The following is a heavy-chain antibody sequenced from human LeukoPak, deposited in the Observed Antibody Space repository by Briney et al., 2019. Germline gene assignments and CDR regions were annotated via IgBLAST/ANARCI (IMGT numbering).Heavy chain of an antibody. D-gene: IGHD3-16*01. V-gene: IGHV3-15*01. CDR3: VGGPARIHY. J-gene: IGHJ4*02. CDR1: GFTFSNAW. Sequence: GESLRLSCVVSGFTFSNAWMSWIRRARGKGREWVGRIKTKTDGDRTDYAAPVEGRFTISRDDSKNTLSLQMNSLKTEDTAVYYCVGGPARIHYWGQGTLVTVSS. CDR2: IKTKTDGDRT.